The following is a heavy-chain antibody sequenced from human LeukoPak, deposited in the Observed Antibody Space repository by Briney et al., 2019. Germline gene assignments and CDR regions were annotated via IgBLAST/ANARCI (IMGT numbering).Heavy chain of an antibody. CDR3: ARVRRRYYGSGSYYDNNWFDP. D-gene: IGHD3-10*01. Sequence: PETPALTRAVYGGSFCGFYWSWIRPPPRKGLEWIGENHHSGITNYNPSLKSRVTISVDPSKNQFSLKLSSVTAADTAVYSCARVRRRYYGSGSYYDNNWFDPWGQGTLVTVSS. J-gene: IGHJ5*02. CDR2: NHHSGIT. V-gene: IGHV4-34*01. CDR1: GGSFCGFY.